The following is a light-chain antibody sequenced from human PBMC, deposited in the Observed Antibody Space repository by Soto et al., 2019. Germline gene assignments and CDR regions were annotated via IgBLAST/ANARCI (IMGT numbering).Light chain of an antibody. J-gene: IGLJ2*01. CDR1: SSDGGNYNL. CDR3: CSAGNSPSAVV. CDR2: EVS. V-gene: IGLV2-23*02. Sequence: QSALTQPASVSGSPGQSITISCTGTSSDGGNYNLVSWYQHHPGTAPKLMIYEVSKRPSGVSNRFSGSKSGNTASLTISGLLAEDEADYYCCSAGNSPSAVVFGGGTKLTVL.